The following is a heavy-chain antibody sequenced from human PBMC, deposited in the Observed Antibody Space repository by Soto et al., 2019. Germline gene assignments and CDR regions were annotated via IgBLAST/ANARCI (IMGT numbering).Heavy chain of an antibody. CDR2: IKSDGTDT. CDR1: GVTFSSYW. J-gene: IGHJ6*02. CDR3: AGGYVAYFGMDV. D-gene: IGHD3-22*01. V-gene: IGHV3-74*01. Sequence: PGGSLRLSCVATGVTFSSYWIYWVRHGPGKGLEWVSRIKSDGTDTAYADSVKGRFTISRDNAKNTLYLQMSRLRAEDTALYFCAGGYVAYFGMDVWGQGTTVTVSS.